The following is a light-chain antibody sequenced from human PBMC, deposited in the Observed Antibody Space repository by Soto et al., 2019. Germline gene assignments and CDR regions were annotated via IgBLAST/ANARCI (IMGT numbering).Light chain of an antibody. CDR3: SSYTSSSNLHWV. Sequence: QSALTQPASVSGSPGQSITISCTGTSSDVGGYNYVSWYQQHPGKAPKLMIYEVSNRPSGVSNRFSGSKSGNTASLTISGLQAEDEADYYCSSYTSSSNLHWVFGGGTKLTVL. CDR2: EVS. CDR1: SSDVGGYNY. V-gene: IGLV2-14*01. J-gene: IGLJ3*02.